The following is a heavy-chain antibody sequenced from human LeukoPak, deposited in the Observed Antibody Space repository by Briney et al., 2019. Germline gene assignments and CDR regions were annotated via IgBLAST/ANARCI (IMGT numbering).Heavy chain of an antibody. V-gene: IGHV3-23*01. CDR2: ISSGGDTT. Sequence: GGSLRLSCAASGFTFSSFSMRWVRQAPGRGLEWVSSISSGGDTTSAAPSVKRRFTFSRDNSKTSLYLHMDSLRAEDTAVYYCAKGPRPHLSVAHTVENWGQGTLVTVSS. CDR1: GFTFSSFS. CDR3: AKGPRPHLSVAHTVEN. D-gene: IGHD6-19*01. J-gene: IGHJ4*02.